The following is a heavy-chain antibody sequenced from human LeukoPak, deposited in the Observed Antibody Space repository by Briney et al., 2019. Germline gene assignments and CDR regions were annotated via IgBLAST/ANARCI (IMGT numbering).Heavy chain of an antibody. D-gene: IGHD1-14*01. CDR2: IIPILGIA. CDR1: GGTFSSYA. CDR3: ARVPAGIAGPGYYFDY. V-gene: IGHV1-69*04. J-gene: IGHJ4*02. Sequence: GASVKVSCKASGGTFSSYAISWVQQAPGQGLEWMGRIIPILGIANYAQKFQGRVTITADKSTSTAYMELSSLRSEDTAVYYCARVPAGIAGPGYYFDYWGQGTLVTVSS.